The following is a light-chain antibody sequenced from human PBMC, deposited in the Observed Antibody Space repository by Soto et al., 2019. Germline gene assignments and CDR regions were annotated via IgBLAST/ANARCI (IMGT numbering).Light chain of an antibody. CDR1: QSISSW. J-gene: IGKJ1*01. V-gene: IGKV1-5*03. Sequence: DIQMTQSPSTLSASVGDRVTITCRASQSISSWLAWYQQKPGKAPKLLIYKASSLESGVPSRFSGIGSGTEFTLTISSLQPDDFATYYCQQYNSYWTVGQGTKVDSK. CDR3: QQYNSYWT. CDR2: KAS.